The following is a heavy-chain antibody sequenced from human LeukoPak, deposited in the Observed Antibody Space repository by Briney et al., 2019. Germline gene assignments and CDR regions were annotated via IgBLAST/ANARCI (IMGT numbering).Heavy chain of an antibody. CDR2: ISGSGGST. V-gene: IGHV3-23*01. D-gene: IGHD3-22*01. CDR3: AKDRTCYYDSSGYLNWFDP. J-gene: IGHJ5*02. CDR1: GFTFSRDA. Sequence: GGSLRLSCAASGFTFSRDAMSWLRQAPGKGLEWVSGISGSGGSTYYDDSVKGRFTISIDNSKNTLYLQMNSLRAEDTAVYYCAKDRTCYYDSSGYLNWFDPWGQGTLVTVSS.